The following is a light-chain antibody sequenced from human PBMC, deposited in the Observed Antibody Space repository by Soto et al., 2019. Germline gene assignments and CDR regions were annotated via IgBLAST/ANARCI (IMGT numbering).Light chain of an antibody. V-gene: IGLV2-14*01. CDR3: SSSSATNTLV. CDR1: SSDVGDYPY. Sequence: QSVLTQPASVSGSPGQSITISCTGTSSDVGDYPYVSWYQQHPGKVPKLIIYEVTNRPSGVTSRFSGSKSENTASLTISGLQAEDEADYYCSSSSATNTLVFGSGTKVTVL. CDR2: EVT. J-gene: IGLJ1*01.